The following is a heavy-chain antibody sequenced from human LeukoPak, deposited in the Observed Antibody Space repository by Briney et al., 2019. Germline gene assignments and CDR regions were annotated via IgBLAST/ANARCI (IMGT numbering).Heavy chain of an antibody. CDR1: GGSISSYY. Sequence: SETLSLTCTVSGGSISSYYWSWIRQPAGKGLEWIGYIYTSGGTNYIPSLKGRVTISIDTSKNQFSLKLSSVTAADSAVYYCARLTRLSTSPDRYYLDYWGQGTLITVS. J-gene: IGHJ4*02. D-gene: IGHD6-6*01. V-gene: IGHV4-4*09. CDR3: ARLTRLSTSPDRYYLDY. CDR2: IYTSGGT.